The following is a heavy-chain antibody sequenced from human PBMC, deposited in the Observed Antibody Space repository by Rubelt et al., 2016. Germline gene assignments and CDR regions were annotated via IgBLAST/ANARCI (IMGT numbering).Heavy chain of an antibody. Sequence: QVQLVESGGGVVQPGRSLRLSCAASGFTFSSYAMHWVRQAPGKGLEWVAVISYDGRNKYYVDHVKGRLTISRDNSKNTLYLQMNSLRAEDTAVYYCAREITPADLDWGQGTLVTVSS. J-gene: IGHJ4*02. V-gene: IGHV3-30*04. CDR1: GFTFSSYA. D-gene: IGHD2-2*01. CDR3: AREITPADLD. CDR2: ISYDGRNK.